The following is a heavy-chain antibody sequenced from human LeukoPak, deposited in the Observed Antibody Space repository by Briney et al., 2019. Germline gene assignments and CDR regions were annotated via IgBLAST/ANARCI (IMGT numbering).Heavy chain of an antibody. CDR1: GYIFTTYW. V-gene: IGHV5-51*01. D-gene: IGHD4-11*01. Sequence: GESLKISCKGSGYIFTTYWIAWVRQMPGKGLEWMGIIYPGDSDTRYSPSFQGQVTISADKSISTAYLQWSSLKASDTAMYYCARLVTSYFDYWGQGTLVTVSS. CDR2: IYPGDSDT. J-gene: IGHJ4*02. CDR3: ARLVTSYFDY.